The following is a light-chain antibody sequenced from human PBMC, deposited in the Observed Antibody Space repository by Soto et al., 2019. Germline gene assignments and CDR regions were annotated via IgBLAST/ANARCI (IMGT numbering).Light chain of an antibody. CDR1: SSDVGGYNY. CDR2: EVS. CDR3: SSYAASNNLGV. Sequence: QSALTQPPSASGSPGQSVTISCIGTSSDVGGYNYVSWYQQHPGKAPKLMIYEVSKRPSGVPDRFSGSKSGNTASLTVYGLQAEDEAEYYCSSYAASNNLGVFGGGTKLTVL. J-gene: IGLJ2*01. V-gene: IGLV2-8*01.